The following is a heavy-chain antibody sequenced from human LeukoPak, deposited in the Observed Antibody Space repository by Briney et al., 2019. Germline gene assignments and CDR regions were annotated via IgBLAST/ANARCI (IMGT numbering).Heavy chain of an antibody. CDR2: ISDDGRNK. CDR1: GFSFISYG. CDR3: AIRPSDYGDYVTYFDY. V-gene: IGHV3-30*03. Sequence: GGSLRLSCAASGFSFISYGMHWVRQAPGKGLEWVGVISDDGRNKKYADSVKGRFTISRDNSKDTLYLQMNSLRDEDTAVYYCAIRPSDYGDYVTYFDYWGQGTLVTVSS. J-gene: IGHJ4*02. D-gene: IGHD4-17*01.